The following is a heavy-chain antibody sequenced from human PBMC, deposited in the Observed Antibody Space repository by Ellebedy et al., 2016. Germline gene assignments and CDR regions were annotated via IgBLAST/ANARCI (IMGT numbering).Heavy chain of an antibody. D-gene: IGHD7-27*01. CDR2: IYSSGST. J-gene: IGHJ3*02. CDR3: ARDAWGRDAFDI. Sequence: SETLSLXXTVSGGSLETYHWSWIRQPAGKGLEWIGRIYSSGSTNYNPSLKSRVTMSVDTSKNQFSLKLSSVTAADTAIYYCARDAWGRDAFDIWGQGTVVIVSS. CDR1: GGSLETYH. V-gene: IGHV4-4*07.